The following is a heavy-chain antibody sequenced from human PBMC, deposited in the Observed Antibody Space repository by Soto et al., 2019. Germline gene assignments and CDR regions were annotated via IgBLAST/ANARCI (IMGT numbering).Heavy chain of an antibody. D-gene: IGHD6-25*01. CDR1: GGCISSGGYY. V-gene: IGHV4-31*03. J-gene: IGHJ5*01. CDR2: IYYSGST. CDR3: ASMRLSIEAAATGNYTDS. Sequence: SETLSLTCTVSGGCISSGGYYWSWIRQHPGKGLEWIGYIYYSGSTYYNPSLKSRVTISVDTSKNQFSLKLSSVTAADTAVYYCASMRLSIEAAATGNYTDSWRHGTLVTV.